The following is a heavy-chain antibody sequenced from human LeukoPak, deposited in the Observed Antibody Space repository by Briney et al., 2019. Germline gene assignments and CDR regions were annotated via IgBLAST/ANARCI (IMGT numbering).Heavy chain of an antibody. J-gene: IGHJ4*02. Sequence: SETLSLTCAVYGGSFSGYYWIWIRQPPGKGLEWIGEINHSGSTNYNPSLKSRVTISVDTSKNQFSLKLSSVTAADTAVYYCARGGLNYDILTGYYPLHYFDYWGQGTLVTVSS. CDR3: ARGGLNYDILTGYYPLHYFDY. CDR1: GGSFSGYY. D-gene: IGHD3-9*01. CDR2: INHSGST. V-gene: IGHV4-34*01.